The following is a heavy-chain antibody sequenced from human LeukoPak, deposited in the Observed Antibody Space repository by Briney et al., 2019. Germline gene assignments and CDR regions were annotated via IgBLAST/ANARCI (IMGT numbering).Heavy chain of an antibody. CDR2: LYSGGST. V-gene: IGHV3-66*01. J-gene: IGHJ4*02. CDR3: AREVGWNYFDY. Sequence: GGSLRLSCAASGFTFSSYAMSWVRQAPGKGLEWVSVLYSGGSTYYADSVKDRFTISRDNSKNTLYLQMNSLRAEDTAVYYCAREVGWNYFDYWGQGTLVTVSS. D-gene: IGHD6-19*01. CDR1: GFTFSSYA.